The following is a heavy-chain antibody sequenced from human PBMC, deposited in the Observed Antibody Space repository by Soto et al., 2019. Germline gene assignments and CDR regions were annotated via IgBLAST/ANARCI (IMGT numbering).Heavy chain of an antibody. Sequence: ESLKISCKGSGYSFTSYWISWVRQMPGKGLEWMGRIDPSDSYTNYSPSFQGHVTISADKSISTAYLQWSSLKASDTAMYYCASEAVAAHWFDPWGQGTLVTVSS. CDR3: ASEAVAAHWFDP. V-gene: IGHV5-10-1*01. CDR1: GYSFTSYW. J-gene: IGHJ5*02. CDR2: IDPSDSYT. D-gene: IGHD6-19*01.